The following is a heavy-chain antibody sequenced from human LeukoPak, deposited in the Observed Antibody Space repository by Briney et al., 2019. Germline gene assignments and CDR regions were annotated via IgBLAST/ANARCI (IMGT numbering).Heavy chain of an antibody. V-gene: IGHV3-74*01. Sequence: PGGSLRLSCAASGFTFSSYWMHWVRPGPGKGLVWVSRISTDGSSTDYADSVKGRFTISRENAKNTLYLQMNSLRAEDTAVYYCARTRTLPIAGGFDTWGQGSLVTVSS. CDR1: GFTFSSYW. D-gene: IGHD3-16*01. CDR2: ISTDGSST. J-gene: IGHJ5*02. CDR3: ARTRTLPIAGGFDT.